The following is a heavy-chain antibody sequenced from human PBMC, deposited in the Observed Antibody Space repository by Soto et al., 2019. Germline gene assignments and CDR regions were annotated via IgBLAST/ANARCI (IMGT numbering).Heavy chain of an antibody. D-gene: IGHD6-25*01. J-gene: IGHJ6*02. CDR1: GGTFSSYA. V-gene: IGHV1-69*05. CDR3: ATPSGTYYYYGMDV. Sequence: GASVKVSCKASGGTFSSYAISWVRQAPGQGLEWMGGIIPIFGTANYAQKFQGRVTITRDESTSTVYMELSSLRSEDTAVYYCATPSGTYYYYGMDVWGQGTTVTVSS. CDR2: IIPIFGTA.